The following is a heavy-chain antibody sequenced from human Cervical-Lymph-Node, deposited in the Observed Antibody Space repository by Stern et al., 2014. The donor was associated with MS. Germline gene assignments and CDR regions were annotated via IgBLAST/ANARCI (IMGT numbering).Heavy chain of an antibody. CDR3: ARWSVACDY. D-gene: IGHD2-21*01. CDR1: GYNFISYW. CDR2: TYPGDSDI. V-gene: IGHV5-51*03. Sequence: VKLVESGAELKKPGESLKISCKTSGYNFISYWIAWVRQVPGKGLELIGLTYPGDSDITYSPSFQGPFTISVDKSITTASQQSNSLKASHTSVYYCARWSVACDYWGQGALITVSS. J-gene: IGHJ4*02.